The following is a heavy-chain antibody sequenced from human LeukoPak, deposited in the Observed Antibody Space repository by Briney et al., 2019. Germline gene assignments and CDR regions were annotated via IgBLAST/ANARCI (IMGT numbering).Heavy chain of an antibody. CDR2: ISGSGGST. D-gene: IGHD6-6*01. Sequence: RLPVSSNALSSVRQSTGKGLEWVSAISGSGGSTYYADSVKGRFTISRDNSKNTLYLQMNSLRAGDTAVYYCAKDNKRIAARPEWHYWGQGTLVTVSS. V-gene: IGHV3-23*01. CDR3: AKDNKRIAARPEWHY. CDR1: RLPVSSNA. J-gene: IGHJ4*02.